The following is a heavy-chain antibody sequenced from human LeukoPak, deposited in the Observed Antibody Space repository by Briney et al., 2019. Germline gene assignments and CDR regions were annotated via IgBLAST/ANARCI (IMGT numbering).Heavy chain of an antibody. J-gene: IGHJ5*02. CDR2: INPNSGAT. D-gene: IGHD2-15*01. CDR3: ARQPGYCSGDRCFGRRFDP. CDR1: GYTFTDSY. V-gene: IGHV1-2*02. Sequence: EASVKVSCKASGYTFTDSYIHWVRQAPGQGLEWMGWINPNSGATNYPQRFQGRVTITRDTSANTAYMELTRLRSDDTAVYYCARQPGYCSGDRCFGRRFDPWGQGTLVTVSS.